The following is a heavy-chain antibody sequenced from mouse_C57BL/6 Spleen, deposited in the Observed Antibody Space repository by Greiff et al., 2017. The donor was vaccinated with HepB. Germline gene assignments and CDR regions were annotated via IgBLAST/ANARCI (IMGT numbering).Heavy chain of an antibody. Sequence: EVKLMESGGGLVKPGGSLKLSCAASGFTFSSYAMSWVRQTPEKRLEWVATISDGGSYTYYPDNVKGRFTISRDNAKNNLYLQMSHLKSEDTAMYYCARDPSITTVVDAMDYWGQGTSVTVSS. CDR2: ISDGGSYT. V-gene: IGHV5-4*01. D-gene: IGHD1-1*01. CDR3: ARDPSITTVVDAMDY. J-gene: IGHJ4*01. CDR1: GFTFSSYA.